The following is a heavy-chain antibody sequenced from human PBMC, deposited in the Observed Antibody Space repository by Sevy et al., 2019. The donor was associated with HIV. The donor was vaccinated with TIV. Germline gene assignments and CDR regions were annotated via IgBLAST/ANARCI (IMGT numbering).Heavy chain of an antibody. CDR3: ARGSRGTFGY. J-gene: IGHJ4*02. CDR1: GLTLTNYW. CDR2: INTDGKMT. Sequence: GGSLRLSCAASGLTLTNYWMHWVRQAPGKGLVWVSHINTDGKMTRYADFVKGGFTISRDNAKNTLYLQMNSLRDEDTAVYYCARGSRGTFGYWGQGTLITVSS. D-gene: IGHD1-26*01. V-gene: IGHV3-74*01.